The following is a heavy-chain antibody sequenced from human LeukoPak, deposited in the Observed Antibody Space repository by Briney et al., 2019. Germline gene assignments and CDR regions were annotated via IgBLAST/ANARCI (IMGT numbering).Heavy chain of an antibody. CDR2: ISAYNGNT. J-gene: IGHJ4*02. D-gene: IGHD1-26*01. V-gene: IGHV1-18*01. CDR1: GYTFTSYG. Sequence: ASVKVSCKASGYTFTSYGISWVRQAPGQGLEWMGWISAYNGNTNYAQKLQGRVTMTTDTSTSTAYMELRSLRSDDTAVYYCARDRQGWELPGYFDYWGQGTMVTVSS. CDR3: ARDRQGWELPGYFDY.